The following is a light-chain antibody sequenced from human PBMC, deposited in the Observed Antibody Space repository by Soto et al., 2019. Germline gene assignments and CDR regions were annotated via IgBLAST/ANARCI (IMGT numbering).Light chain of an antibody. V-gene: IGKV3-15*01. CDR3: QQYNNWLT. CDR2: GAS. CDR1: QSVTSN. J-gene: IGKJ4*01. Sequence: EIVMTQSPATLPVSPGERATLSCRASQSVTSNLAWYQQKPGQAPRLLIYGASTRATGIPARFSGSGSGTEFTLIISSLQSEDFAVYYCQQYNNWLTFGGGTKVEIK.